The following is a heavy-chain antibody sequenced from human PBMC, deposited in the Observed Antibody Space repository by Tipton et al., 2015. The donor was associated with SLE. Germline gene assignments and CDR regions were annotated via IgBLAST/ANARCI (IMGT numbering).Heavy chain of an antibody. CDR1: GFSFSSYY. CDR2: VYYSGST. V-gene: IGHV4-59*12. CDR3: ARDGFDY. J-gene: IGHJ4*02. Sequence: TLSLTCTVSGFSFSSYYWSWIRQPPGKGLEWIGYVYYSGSTNYNPSLRGRITTSVDTSKNQFSLKLSSVTAADTAVYYCARDGFDYWGQGTLVTVSS.